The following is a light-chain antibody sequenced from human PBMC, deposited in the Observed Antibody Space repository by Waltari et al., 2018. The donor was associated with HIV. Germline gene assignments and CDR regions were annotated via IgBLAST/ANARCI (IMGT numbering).Light chain of an antibody. Sequence: QSVLTQPPSASGTPGQRVTVSCSGSRSTIGRHYVYWYQQLPGTAPKLLIYRNYQRPSGVPDRFSGSKSGTSASLAISGLRSEDEADYYCAAWDGSLSNYVFGTGTKVTVL. CDR2: RNY. CDR1: RSTIGRHY. J-gene: IGLJ1*01. V-gene: IGLV1-47*01. CDR3: AAWDGSLSNYV.